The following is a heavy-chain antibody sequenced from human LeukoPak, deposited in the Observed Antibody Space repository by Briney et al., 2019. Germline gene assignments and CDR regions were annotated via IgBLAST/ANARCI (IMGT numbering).Heavy chain of an antibody. D-gene: IGHD6-19*01. CDR1: GFTFSNYG. V-gene: IGHV3-30*02. CDR2: IQYNGSNK. CDR3: AKASIAVAGRGFNY. J-gene: IGHJ4*02. Sequence: GGSLRLSCAASGFTFSNYGIHWVRQAPGKGLEWVAFIQYNGSNKYYADSVKGRFTISRDNSKNTLYLQMNSLRAEDTAVYYCAKASIAVAGRGFNYWGQGTLVTVSS.